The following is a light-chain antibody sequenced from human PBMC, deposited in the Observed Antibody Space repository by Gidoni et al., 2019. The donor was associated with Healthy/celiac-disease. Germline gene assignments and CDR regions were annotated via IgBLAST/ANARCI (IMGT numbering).Light chain of an antibody. CDR3: QQYGSSPFT. Sequence: EIVLTQSPGTLSLSPGERATLACRASQSVSSNYLAWYQQRLGQAPRLLMYGTSSRATGIPDRFSGSGSGTDFTLTISRLEPEDFAVYYCQQYGSSPFTFGPGTKVDIK. CDR2: GTS. J-gene: IGKJ3*01. CDR1: QSVSSNY. V-gene: IGKV3-20*01.